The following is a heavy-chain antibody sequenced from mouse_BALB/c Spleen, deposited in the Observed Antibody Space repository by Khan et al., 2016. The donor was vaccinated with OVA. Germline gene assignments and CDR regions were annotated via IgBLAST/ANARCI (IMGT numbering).Heavy chain of an antibody. V-gene: IGHV1S137*01. CDR1: GYTFTDFA. CDR2: ISTYYGDA. Sequence: QVQLQQSGAELARPGVAVKISCKGSGYTFTDFAMHWVKRGHTKSLEWIGVISTYYGDADYNQKFKGKASMTVDKSSSTAYMELARLTSEDSAIYYCVRGGRFAYWGHGTLVTVSA. J-gene: IGHJ3*01. CDR3: VRGGRFAY.